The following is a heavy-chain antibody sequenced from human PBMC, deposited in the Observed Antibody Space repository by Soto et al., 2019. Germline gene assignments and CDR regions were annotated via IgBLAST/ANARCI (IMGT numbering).Heavy chain of an antibody. J-gene: IGHJ4*02. D-gene: IGHD3-22*01. CDR3: ARGWGEDSSDYFYAY. V-gene: IGHV1-69*01. Sequence: QVQLVQSGAEVRKPGSSVKVSCKASGGTFSRLAISWVRQAPGQGLEWMGGIIPIFGTPNHAQKFQGRLTITADEATSTVYTELSSLRSEDTAIYYCARGWGEDSSDYFYAYWGQGTLVIVSS. CDR2: IIPIFGTP. CDR1: GGTFSRLA.